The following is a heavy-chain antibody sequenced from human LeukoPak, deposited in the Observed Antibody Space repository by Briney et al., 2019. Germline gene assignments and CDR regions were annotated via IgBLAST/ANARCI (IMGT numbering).Heavy chain of an antibody. D-gene: IGHD2/OR15-2a*01. CDR3: ARSTYMDR. Sequence: GGSLRLSCAASGFTVSSNYMSWVRQAPGKGLDWVSTIYAGGTTYYADSVKGRFSLSRDDSKNTLYLQMNSLRAEDTAVYYCARSTYMDRWGQGTLVTVSS. CDR1: GFTVSSNY. CDR2: IYAGGTT. V-gene: IGHV3-53*01. J-gene: IGHJ5*02.